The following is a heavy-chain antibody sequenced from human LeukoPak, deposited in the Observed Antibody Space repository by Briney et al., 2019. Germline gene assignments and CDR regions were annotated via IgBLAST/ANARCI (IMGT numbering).Heavy chain of an antibody. CDR2: ISGSGGST. D-gene: IGHD6-19*01. J-gene: IGHJ4*02. V-gene: IGHV3-23*01. CDR1: GFTFSSYA. Sequence: GGSLRLSCAASGFTFSSYAMSWVRQAPGKGLEWVSAISGSGGSTYYADSVKGRFTISRDNSKNTLYLQMNSLRAEDTAVYYCAKDPEKYSSGWYAGKISGSHYYFDYWGQGTLVTVSS. CDR3: AKDPEKYSSGWYAGKISGSHYYFDY.